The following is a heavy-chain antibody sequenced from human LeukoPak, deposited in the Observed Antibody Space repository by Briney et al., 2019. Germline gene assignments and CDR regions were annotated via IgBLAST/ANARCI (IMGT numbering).Heavy chain of an antibody. J-gene: IGHJ4*02. Sequence: ASVKVSCKASGYTFTSYDINWVRQAPGQGLEWRGWINPNRGNTGYAQKVQDRFTMTSNTSISTAYMELSSLRSEDTAVYYCARGNASYGDYYFDSWGQGNLVTVSS. CDR2: INPNRGNT. CDR3: ARGNASYGDYYFDS. D-gene: IGHD4-17*01. CDR1: GYTFTSYD. V-gene: IGHV1-8*01.